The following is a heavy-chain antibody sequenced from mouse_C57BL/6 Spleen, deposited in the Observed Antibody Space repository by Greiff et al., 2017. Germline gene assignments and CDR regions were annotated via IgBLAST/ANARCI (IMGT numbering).Heavy chain of an antibody. Sequence: QVQLKESGAELMKPGASVKLSCKATGYTFTGYWIEWVKQRPGHGLEWIGEILPGSGSTNYNEKFKGKATFTADTSSNTAYMQLSSLTTEDSAIYYGARSVGGNWYFDVWGTGTTVTVSS. V-gene: IGHV1-9*01. CDR1: GYTFTGYW. D-gene: IGHD1-1*02. CDR3: ARSVGGNWYFDV. J-gene: IGHJ1*03. CDR2: ILPGSGST.